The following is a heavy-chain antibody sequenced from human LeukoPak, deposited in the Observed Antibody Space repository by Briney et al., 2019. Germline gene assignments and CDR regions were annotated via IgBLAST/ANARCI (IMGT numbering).Heavy chain of an antibody. D-gene: IGHD3-10*01. J-gene: IGHJ6*04. CDR3: ARDQTYYYGSGRYYYGMDV. Sequence: SETLSLTCTVYGGSISSYYWSWIRQPPGKGLEWFGYIYYSGSTDSNPSLKSRVTISVDTSKNQFSLKLSSVTAADTAVYYCARDQTYYYGSGRYYYGMDVWGKGTTVTVSS. V-gene: IGHV4-59*01. CDR1: GGSISSYY. CDR2: IYYSGST.